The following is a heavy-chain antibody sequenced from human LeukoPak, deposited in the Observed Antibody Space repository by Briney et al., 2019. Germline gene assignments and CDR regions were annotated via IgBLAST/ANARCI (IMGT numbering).Heavy chain of an antibody. D-gene: IGHD3-9*01. CDR3: ARYNDILTGSNNWFDP. V-gene: IGHV3-11*06. CDR2: ISSSSSYT. CDR1: GFTFGDYY. Sequence: GSLRLSCAASGFTFGDYYMSWIRQAPGKGLEWVSYISSSSSYTNYADSVKGRFTISRDNAKNSLYLQMNSLRAEDTAVYYCARYNDILTGSNNWFDPWGQGTLVTVSS. J-gene: IGHJ5*02.